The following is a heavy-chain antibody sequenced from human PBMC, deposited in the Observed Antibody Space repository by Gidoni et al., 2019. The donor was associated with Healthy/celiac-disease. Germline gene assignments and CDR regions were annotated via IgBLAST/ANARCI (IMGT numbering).Heavy chain of an antibody. J-gene: IGHJ3*02. CDR3: AKTYYYDSSGSLNDAFDI. Sequence: EVQLVESGGGLVQPGRSLRLSCSASGFTFDDYAMLWVRQAPGKGLEWVSGSSWNSGSIGYADSVKGRFTISRDNAKNSLYLQMNSLRAEDTALYYCAKTYYYDSSGSLNDAFDIWGQGTMVTVSS. D-gene: IGHD3-22*01. CDR2: SSWNSGSI. CDR1: GFTFDDYA. V-gene: IGHV3-9*01.